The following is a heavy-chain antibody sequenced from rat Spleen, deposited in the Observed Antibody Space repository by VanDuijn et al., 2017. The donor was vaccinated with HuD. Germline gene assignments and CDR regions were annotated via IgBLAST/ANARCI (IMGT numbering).Heavy chain of an antibody. Sequence: EVQLVESGGGLVQPGRSMKFSCTASGFTFSNYYMAWVRQAPKKGLEWVATISTSGGSTYYRDSVKGRFTISRDNAKSTLYLQMNSLRSEDTATYYCARYYDGYYVMDAWGQGASVTVSS. J-gene: IGHJ4*01. CDR3: ARYYDGYYVMDA. CDR2: ISTSGGST. CDR1: GFTFSNYY. V-gene: IGHV5-25*01. D-gene: IGHD1-12*02.